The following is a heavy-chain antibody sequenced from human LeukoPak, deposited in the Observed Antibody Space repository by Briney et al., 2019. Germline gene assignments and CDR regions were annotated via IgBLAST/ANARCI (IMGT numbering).Heavy chain of an antibody. Sequence: SETLSLTCTVSGGSISSYYWSWIRQPPGKGLEWIGYIYYSGSTNYNPSLKSRVTISVDTSKNQCSLKLSSVTAADTAVYYCARDGIAVAGSASDAFDIWGQGTMVTVSS. CDR1: GGSISSYY. CDR3: ARDGIAVAGSASDAFDI. CDR2: IYYSGST. D-gene: IGHD6-19*01. V-gene: IGHV4-59*01. J-gene: IGHJ3*02.